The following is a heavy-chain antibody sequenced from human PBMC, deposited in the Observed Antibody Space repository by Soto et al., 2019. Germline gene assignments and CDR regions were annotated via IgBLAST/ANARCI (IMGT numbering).Heavy chain of an antibody. V-gene: IGHV4-30-4*01. Sequence: QVQLQESGPGLVKPSQTLSLTCTVSGDSISSDNYYWGWMRQPPGKGLEWIGHIFYSGSTKYNPSLKSRVTISLDTSQNQFSLKLTSMTAADTAVYFCARGGGYPPPRFDYWGPGTLVSVSS. CDR1: GDSISSDNYY. CDR2: IFYSGST. D-gene: IGHD3-16*02. CDR3: ARGGGYPPPRFDY. J-gene: IGHJ4*02.